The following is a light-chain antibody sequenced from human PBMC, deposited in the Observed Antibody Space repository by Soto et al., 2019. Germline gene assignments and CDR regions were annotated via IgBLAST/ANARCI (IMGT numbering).Light chain of an antibody. CDR3: QQYKSYPYT. Sequence: DIQMTQSPSTLSASVGDRVTITCRASQSISGWLAWYQQTPGRAPKLLIYKASSLQTGVPSRFSGSGSGTEVTLTISSLQPDDFATYYCQQYKSYPYTFGQGTKVEIK. J-gene: IGKJ2*01. V-gene: IGKV1-5*03. CDR1: QSISGW. CDR2: KAS.